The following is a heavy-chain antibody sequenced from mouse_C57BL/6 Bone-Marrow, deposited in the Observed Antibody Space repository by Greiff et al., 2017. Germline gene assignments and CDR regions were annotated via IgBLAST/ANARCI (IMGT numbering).Heavy chain of an antibody. Sequence: LQESGAELARPGASVKLSCTASGYPFTSYGISWVKQRTGQGLEWIGEIYPRSGNTYYNEKFKGKATLTADKSSSTAYMELRSLTSEDSAVYFCARSYYYGSSFWFAYWGQGPLVTVSA. CDR2: IYPRSGNT. J-gene: IGHJ3*01. CDR1: GYPFTSYG. D-gene: IGHD1-1*01. V-gene: IGHV1-81*01. CDR3: ARSYYYGSSFWFAY.